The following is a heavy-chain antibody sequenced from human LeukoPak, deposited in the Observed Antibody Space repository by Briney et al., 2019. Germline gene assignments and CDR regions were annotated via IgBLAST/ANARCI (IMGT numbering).Heavy chain of an antibody. D-gene: IGHD1-26*01. CDR1: GFTFSSYW. V-gene: IGHV3-74*01. J-gene: IGHJ6*03. Sequence: GGSLRLSCAASGFTFSSYWMHWVRQAPGKGLGWVSRINTDGSSTSYADSVKGRFTISRKNAKKTLYLQMNSLRAEDTAVYYCARDPGWASPGYYYYYMAVWGKGTTVTVSS. CDR2: INTDGSST. CDR3: ARDPGWASPGYYYYYMAV.